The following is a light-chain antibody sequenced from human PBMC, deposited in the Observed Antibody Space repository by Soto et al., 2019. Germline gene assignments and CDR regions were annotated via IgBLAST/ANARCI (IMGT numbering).Light chain of an antibody. CDR3: QQYGSSPIT. V-gene: IGKV3-20*01. CDR1: QNVYTY. J-gene: IGKJ5*01. Sequence: EIILTQSPSTLSLAPWGIDTLCFRASQNVYTYLAWYQQKPGQAPRLLIYDASNRATGIPDRFSGSGSGTDFTLTISRLEPEDFAVYYCQQYGSSPITFGQGTRLEIK. CDR2: DAS.